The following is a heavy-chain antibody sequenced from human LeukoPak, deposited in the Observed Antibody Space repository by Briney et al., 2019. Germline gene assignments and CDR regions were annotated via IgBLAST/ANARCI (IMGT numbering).Heavy chain of an antibody. CDR2: ISGSGGST. CDR3: AKGGPYDYGDYQRYPFDH. D-gene: IGHD4-17*01. CDR1: GFTFSSYA. V-gene: IGHV3-23*01. Sequence: AGGSLRLSCAASGFTFSSYAMSWVRQAPGKGLEWVSAISGSGGSTYYADSVKGRFTISRDNSKNTLYLQMNSLRAEDTAVYYCAKGGPYDYGDYQRYPFDHWGQGTLVTVSS. J-gene: IGHJ4*02.